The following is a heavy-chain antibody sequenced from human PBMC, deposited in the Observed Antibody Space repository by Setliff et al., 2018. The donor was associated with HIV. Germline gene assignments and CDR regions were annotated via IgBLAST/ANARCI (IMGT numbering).Heavy chain of an antibody. CDR3: VRQRGDSRLDY. V-gene: IGHV3-21*01. CDR2: ITSSSGYK. CDR1: GFNFSMYS. Sequence: GGSLRLSCAASGFNFSMYSMNWVRQAPGKGLEWVSSITSSSGYKYYADSVKGRFTISRDNAKNSLYLQMNSLRAEDTAVYYCVRQRGDSRLDYWGQGTLVTVSS. J-gene: IGHJ4*02. D-gene: IGHD2-21*01.